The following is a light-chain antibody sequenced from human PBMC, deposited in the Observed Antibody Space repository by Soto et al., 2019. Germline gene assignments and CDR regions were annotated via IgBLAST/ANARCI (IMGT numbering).Light chain of an antibody. CDR3: QQYHNWPMT. V-gene: IGKV3-15*01. Sequence: EIVMTQSPGTLSVSPGERVTLSCRASESISSLLAWYQQKPGQAPRLLIYDSSTRATGIPAGFSGSASGTEFTLTISSLQSEDFAVYYCQQYHNWPMTFGQGTRLEIK. CDR1: ESISSL. J-gene: IGKJ5*01. CDR2: DSS.